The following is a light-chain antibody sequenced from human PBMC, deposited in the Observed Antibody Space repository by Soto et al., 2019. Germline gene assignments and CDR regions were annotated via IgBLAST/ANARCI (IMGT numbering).Light chain of an antibody. Sequence: QSVLTQPRPVSGSPGQSVTISCTGTSSDVGGYNYVSWYQQHPGKAPKLMIYEVSNRPSGVSNRFSGSKSGNTASLTISGLQAEDEADYYCSSYTSSSTLGLYVFGTGTKVTVL. CDR3: SSYTSSSTLGLYV. V-gene: IGLV2-14*01. CDR1: SSDVGGYNY. J-gene: IGLJ1*01. CDR2: EVS.